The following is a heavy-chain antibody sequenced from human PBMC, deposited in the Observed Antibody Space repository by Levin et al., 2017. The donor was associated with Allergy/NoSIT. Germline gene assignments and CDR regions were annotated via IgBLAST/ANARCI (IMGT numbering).Heavy chain of an antibody. Sequence: HAGGSLRLSCAASRFTFSSYWMSWVRQAPGQGLEWVGNINQDGSEKYYVDSVKGRFTISRDNAKNSLYLQMNNLRAEDTAFYYCARGYTYSWDHYFDCWGQGTLVTVSS. V-gene: IGHV3-7*04. J-gene: IGHJ4*02. CDR1: RFTFSSYW. D-gene: IGHD5-18*01. CDR3: ARGYTYSWDHYFDC. CDR2: INQDGSEK.